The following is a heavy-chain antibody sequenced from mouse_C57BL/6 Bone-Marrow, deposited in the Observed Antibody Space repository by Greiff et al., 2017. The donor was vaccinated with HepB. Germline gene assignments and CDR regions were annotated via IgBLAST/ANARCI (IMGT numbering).Heavy chain of an antibody. CDR1: GYSITSGYY. Sequence: EVKLQESGPGLVKPSQSLSLTCSVTGYSITSGYYWNWIRQFPGNKLEWMGYISYDGSNNYNPSLKNRISITRDTSKNQFFLKLNSVTTEDTATYYCARSSYDCFAYWGQGTLVTVSA. CDR2: ISYDGSN. CDR3: ARSSYDCFAY. J-gene: IGHJ3*01. D-gene: IGHD2-4*01. V-gene: IGHV3-6*01.